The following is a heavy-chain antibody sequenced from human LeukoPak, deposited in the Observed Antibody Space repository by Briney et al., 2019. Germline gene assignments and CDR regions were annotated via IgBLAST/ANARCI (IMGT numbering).Heavy chain of an antibody. CDR1: GFRFSDYS. V-gene: IGHV3-48*01. CDR2: IGISSGNT. J-gene: IGHJ4*02. Sequence: EGSLRLSCAASGFRFSDYSMNWVRQAPGKGLEWISYIGISSGNTNYADSVKGRFTISGDKAKNSLYLQMNSLRVEDTAVYYCARDYKYAFDNWGQGTLVTVFS. D-gene: IGHD5-24*01. CDR3: ARDYKYAFDN.